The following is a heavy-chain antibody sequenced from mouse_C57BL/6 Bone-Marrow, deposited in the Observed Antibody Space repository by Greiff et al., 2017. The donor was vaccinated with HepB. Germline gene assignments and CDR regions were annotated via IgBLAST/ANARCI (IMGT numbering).Heavy chain of an antibody. D-gene: IGHD1-1*02. CDR1: GYTFTSYW. V-gene: IGHV1-64*01. CDR3: AREGTMPGICYYAMDY. J-gene: IGHJ4*01. CDR2: IHPNSGST. Sequence: QVQLQQPGAELVKPGASVKLSCKASGYTFTSYWMHWVKQRPGQGLEWIGMIHPNSGSTNYNEKFKSKATLTVDKSSSTAYMQLSSLTSEDSAVYYCAREGTMPGICYYAMDYWGQGTSVTVSS.